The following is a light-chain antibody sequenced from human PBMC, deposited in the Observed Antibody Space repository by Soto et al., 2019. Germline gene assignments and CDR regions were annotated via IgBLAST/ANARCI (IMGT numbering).Light chain of an antibody. CDR3: SSYTSSDTWV. Sequence: QSVLTQPASVSGSPGQSITISCTGTSSDVGGYNYVSWYQQHPGKAPKVMIYEVSNRPSGVSNRFSGSKSGDTASLTISGLQAEDEAHYYCSSYTSSDTWVFGGGTKVTVL. J-gene: IGLJ3*02. CDR1: SSDVGGYNY. V-gene: IGLV2-14*01. CDR2: EVS.